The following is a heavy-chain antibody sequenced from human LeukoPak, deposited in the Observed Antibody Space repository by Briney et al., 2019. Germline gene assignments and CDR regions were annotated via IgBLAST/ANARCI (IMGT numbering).Heavy chain of an antibody. V-gene: IGHV4-59*01. CDR3: TKQYYYDSSGYFGY. CDR1: GGSISSYY. CDR2: IYYSGNT. D-gene: IGHD3-22*01. J-gene: IGHJ4*02. Sequence: SETLSLTCTVSGGSISSYYWSWIRQPPGKGLEWIGYIYYSGNTDYNPSLKSRVTISVDTSKNRFSLKLSSVTAADTAVYYCTKQYYYDSSGYFGYWGQGTLVTVSS.